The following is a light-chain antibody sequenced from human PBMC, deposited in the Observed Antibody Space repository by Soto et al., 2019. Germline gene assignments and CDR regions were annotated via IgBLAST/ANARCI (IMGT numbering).Light chain of an antibody. V-gene: IGLV7-43*01. J-gene: IGLJ3*02. CDR1: TGVVTTDYY. CDR2: STT. Sequence: QAVVTQEPSLTVSPGGTVTLTCASSTGVVTTDYYPNWFQQKPGQPPRPLIYSTTNRHSWTPARFSGSLLGGKAALTLSGVQHEDEAEYYCLIYYGGAWVFGGGTKVTVL. CDR3: LIYYGGAWV.